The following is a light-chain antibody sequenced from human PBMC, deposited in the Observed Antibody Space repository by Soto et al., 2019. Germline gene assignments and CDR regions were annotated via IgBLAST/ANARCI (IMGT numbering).Light chain of an antibody. J-gene: IGKJ3*01. Sequence: DIQMTQSPSSLSASVGDRVTITCQASQDISNYLNWYQQKPGKAPKLLIYDASNLETGVPSRFSGSGSGTDFTFTISSLQPEDIATYYCQQYSDFLISFGPGTTVDFK. CDR3: QQYSDFLIS. CDR1: QDISNY. CDR2: DAS. V-gene: IGKV1-33*01.